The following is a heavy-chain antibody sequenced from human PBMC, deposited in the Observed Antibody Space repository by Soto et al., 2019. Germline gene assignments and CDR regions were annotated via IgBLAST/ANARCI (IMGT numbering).Heavy chain of an antibody. Sequence: SATLSLTCNVSGGSVGSSSYYWGWIRQAPGKGLEWIVSTYYSAGTYYNPSLKSRVTTSMDASKNQFSLTVTSVTAADTAIYYCARHASRGYSSSWYFEDWGQGTPVTVSS. J-gene: IGHJ4*02. D-gene: IGHD6-13*01. CDR3: ARHASRGYSSSWYFED. CDR2: TYYSAGT. V-gene: IGHV4-39*01. CDR1: GGSVGSSSYY.